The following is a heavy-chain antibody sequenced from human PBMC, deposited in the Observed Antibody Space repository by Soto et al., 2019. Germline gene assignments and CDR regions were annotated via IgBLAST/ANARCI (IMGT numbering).Heavy chain of an antibody. CDR2: ISYDGSNK. Sequence: QVQLVESGGGVVQPGRSLRLSCAASGFTFSSYAMHWVRQAPGKGLEWVAVISYDGSNKYYADSVKGRFTISRDNSKNTLYLQMNSLRAEDTAVYYCARAVGKGFDSPPGYWGQGTLVTVSS. CDR3: ARAVGKGFDSPPGY. D-gene: IGHD3-10*01. J-gene: IGHJ4*02. CDR1: GFTFSSYA. V-gene: IGHV3-30-3*01.